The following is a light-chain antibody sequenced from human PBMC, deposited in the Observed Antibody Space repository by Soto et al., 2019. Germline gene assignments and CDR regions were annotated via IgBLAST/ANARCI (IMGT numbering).Light chain of an antibody. Sequence: DLQISQAPSTMFASVGAAVTVTVRASQSVSGWLAWYQQKPGKAPKLLIYDASNVEGGVPSRFGGSGSGTEFTLTISSVQPDDFATYYCQQYNTYYSFGQGTKVDI. J-gene: IGKJ2*03. CDR2: DAS. V-gene: IGKV1-5*01. CDR3: QQYNTYYS. CDR1: QSVSGW.